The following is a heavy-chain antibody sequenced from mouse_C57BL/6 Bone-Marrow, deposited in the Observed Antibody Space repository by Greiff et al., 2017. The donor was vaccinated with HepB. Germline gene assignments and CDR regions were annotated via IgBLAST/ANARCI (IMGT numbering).Heavy chain of an antibody. CDR1: GYTFTSYW. CDR2: IHANSGST. J-gene: IGHJ1*03. V-gene: IGHV1-64*01. D-gene: IGHD1-1*01. CDR3: ARSPYYYGSSWYFDV. Sequence: VQLQQPGAELVKPGASVKLSCKASGYTFTSYWMHWVKQRPGQGLEWIGMIHANSGSTNYNEKFKSKATLTVDKSSSTAYMQLSSLTSEDSAVYYCARSPYYYGSSWYFDVWGTGTTVTVSS.